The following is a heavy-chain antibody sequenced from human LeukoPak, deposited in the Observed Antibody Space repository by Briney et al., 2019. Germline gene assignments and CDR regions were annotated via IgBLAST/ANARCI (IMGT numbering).Heavy chain of an antibody. J-gene: IGHJ3*02. CDR1: GFIFSTYG. V-gene: IGHV3-30*02. Sequence: GGSLRLSCAASGFIFSTYGMHWVRQAPGKGLEWVTFIRYDGSNKYYADSVKGRFSISRDNAQNTLWLQMNTLGPEDTAVYYCAKGSYYDSSGYYEHAFDIWGQGTMVTVSS. D-gene: IGHD3-22*01. CDR2: IRYDGSNK. CDR3: AKGSYYDSSGYYEHAFDI.